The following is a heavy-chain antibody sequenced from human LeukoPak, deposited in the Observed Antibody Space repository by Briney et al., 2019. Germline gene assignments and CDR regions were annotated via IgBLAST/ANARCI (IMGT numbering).Heavy chain of an antibody. CDR3: ARVGLVVAATFFDY. Sequence: PGRSLRLSCAASGFTFSSHGMHWVRQAPGKGLEWVTMIWNDGGNKKYVDSVKGRFTISRHNSKNTLYLQMNSLRAEDTAVYYCARVGLVVAATFFDYWGQGTLVTVSS. D-gene: IGHD2-15*01. J-gene: IGHJ4*02. CDR2: IWNDGGNK. V-gene: IGHV3-33*01. CDR1: GFTFSSHG.